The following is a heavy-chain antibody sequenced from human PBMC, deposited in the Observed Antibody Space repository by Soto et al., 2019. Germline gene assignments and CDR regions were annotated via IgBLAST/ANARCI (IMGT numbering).Heavy chain of an antibody. V-gene: IGHV1-69*13. Sequence: VASVKVSCKXSGGTFSSYAISWVRQAPGQGLEWMGGIIPIFGTANYAQKFQGRVTITADESTSTAYMELSSLRSEDTAVYYCARDPGLMVYAAYYYYYGMDVWGQGTTVTVSS. CDR2: IIPIFGTA. CDR1: GGTFSSYA. CDR3: ARDPGLMVYAAYYYYYGMDV. D-gene: IGHD2-8*01. J-gene: IGHJ6*02.